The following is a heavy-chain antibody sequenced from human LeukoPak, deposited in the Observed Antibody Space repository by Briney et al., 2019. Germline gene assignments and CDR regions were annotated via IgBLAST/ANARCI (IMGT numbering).Heavy chain of an antibody. J-gene: IGHJ6*03. CDR2: ISGSGSRT. D-gene: IGHD2-15*01. CDR3: AKNADRGAYCRGGSCYPYYYYYMDV. CDR1: GFTFSSYA. Sequence: GGSLRLSCAASGFTFSSYAMSWVRQAPGKGLEWVSEISGSGSRTYYADSVNGRFTISRDNSKNTLYLQVDSLRAEDTAVYYCAKNADRGAYCRGGSCYPYYYYYMDVWGTGTTVTISS. V-gene: IGHV3-23*01.